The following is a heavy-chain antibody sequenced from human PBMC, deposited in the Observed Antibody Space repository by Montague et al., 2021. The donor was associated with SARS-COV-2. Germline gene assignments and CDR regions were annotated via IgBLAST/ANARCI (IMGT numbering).Heavy chain of an antibody. CDR3: ARGGTIFGVATFPFDY. V-gene: IGHV4-31*11. Sequence: TLSLTCAVSGGSISSGGYHWSWIRQHPGKGLEWIGYIYYSGSTYYNPSLKSRVTISVDTSKNQFSLKLSSVTAADTAVYYCARGGTIFGVATFPFDYWGQGTLVTVSS. J-gene: IGHJ4*02. D-gene: IGHD3-3*01. CDR2: IYYSGST. CDR1: GGSISSGGYH.